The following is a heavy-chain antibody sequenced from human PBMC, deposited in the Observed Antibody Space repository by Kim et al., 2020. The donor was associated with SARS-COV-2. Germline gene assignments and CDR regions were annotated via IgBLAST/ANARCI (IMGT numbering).Heavy chain of an antibody. CDR1: GYTFTGYY. J-gene: IGHJ6*02. CDR3: ARSRHYYYGMDV. V-gene: IGHV1-2*06. CDR2: INPNSGGT. Sequence: ASVKVSCKASGYTFTGYYMHWVRQAPGQGLEWMGRINPNSGGTNYAQKFQGRVTMTRDTSISTAYMELSRLRSDDTAVYYCARSRHYYYGMDVWGQGTTVTVSS.